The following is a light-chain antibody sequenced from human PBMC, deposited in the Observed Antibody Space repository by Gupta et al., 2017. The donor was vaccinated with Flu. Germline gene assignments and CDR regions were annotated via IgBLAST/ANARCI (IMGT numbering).Light chain of an antibody. Sequence: FMLTQPHSVSESPGKTVTISCTRSSGTIASNYVQWFQQRPGSSPTLLIYENKERPSGVPDRFSGSIDHSSNSASLTISGLKTEDEADYSCQSSYSNIVIFGGGTKLTVL. J-gene: IGLJ2*01. CDR3: QSSYSNIVI. CDR1: SGTIASNY. CDR2: ENK. V-gene: IGLV6-57*01.